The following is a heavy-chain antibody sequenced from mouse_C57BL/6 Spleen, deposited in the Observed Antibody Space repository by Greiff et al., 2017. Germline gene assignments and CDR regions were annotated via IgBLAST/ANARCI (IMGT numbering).Heavy chain of an antibody. CDR3: ASRTGYYAMDY. CDR1: GFTFSDYG. V-gene: IGHV5-17*01. Sequence: EVKLLEPGGGLVKPGGSLKLSCAASGFTFSDYGMHWVRQAPEQGLEWVAYISSGSSTIYYADTVKGRFTISRDNATNTLYLQMISLRSEDTAMYYCASRTGYYAMDYWGQGTSVTVSS. J-gene: IGHJ4*01. CDR2: ISSGSSTI.